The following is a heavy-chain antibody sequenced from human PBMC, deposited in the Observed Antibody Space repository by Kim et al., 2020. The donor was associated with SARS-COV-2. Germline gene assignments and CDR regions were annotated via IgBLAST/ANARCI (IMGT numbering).Heavy chain of an antibody. D-gene: IGHD3-16*01. CDR3: SRWGDGFWWYFDL. J-gene: IGHJ2*01. V-gene: IGHV4-59*01. CDR2: IYYSGST. Sequence: SETLSLTCTVSGGSISSYYWSWIRQPPGKGLEWIGYIYYSGSTNYNPSLKSRVTISVDTSKNQFSLKLSSGTAADTAVYYCSRWGDGFWWYFDLWGRGTLVTVSS. CDR1: GGSISSYY.